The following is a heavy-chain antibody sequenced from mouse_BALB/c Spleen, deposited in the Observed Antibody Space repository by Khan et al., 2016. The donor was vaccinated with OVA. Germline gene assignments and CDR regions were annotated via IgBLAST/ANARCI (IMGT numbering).Heavy chain of an antibody. Sequence: VELVESGPGLVAPSQSLSITCTVSGFSITSHGVSWVRQPPGKGLEWLGVIWGDGSTNYHSALISRLSISKDKSQSQVFLQLNSLQTDDTATYYCAKFSHGNFFYYVMDYWGQGTPVTVSS. J-gene: IGHJ4*01. CDR3: AKFSHGNFFYYVMDY. D-gene: IGHD2-1*01. CDR1: GFSITSHG. CDR2: IWGDGST. V-gene: IGHV2-3*01.